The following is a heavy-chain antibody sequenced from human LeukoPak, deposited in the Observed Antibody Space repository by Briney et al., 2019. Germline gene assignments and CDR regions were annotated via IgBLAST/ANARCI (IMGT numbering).Heavy chain of an antibody. CDR1: GFTFSSYG. CDR2: IRYDGSNK. CDR3: EKDAYYYDSSGNDAFDI. D-gene: IGHD3-22*01. J-gene: IGHJ3*02. Sequence: PGGSLRLSCAASGFTFSSYGMHWVRQAPGKGLEWVAFIRYDGSNKYYADSVKGRFTISRDNSKNTLYLQMNSLRAEDTAIYYCEKDAYYYDSSGNDAFDIWGQGTMVTVSS. V-gene: IGHV3-30*02.